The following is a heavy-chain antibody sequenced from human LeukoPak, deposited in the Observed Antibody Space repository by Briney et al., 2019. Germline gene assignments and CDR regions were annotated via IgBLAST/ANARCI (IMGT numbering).Heavy chain of an antibody. D-gene: IGHD6-13*01. CDR3: ARRIAGSGSDY. CDR2: IYPDDSDT. CDR1: GNSFASYW. Sequence: PGESLKISRKGSGNSFASYWIGWVRQMPGKGLEWMGIIYPDDSDTRYSPSFQGQVTITADKSISTAYLQWNNLKASDTAMYYCARRIAGSGSDYWGQGTLVTVSS. V-gene: IGHV5-51*01. J-gene: IGHJ4*02.